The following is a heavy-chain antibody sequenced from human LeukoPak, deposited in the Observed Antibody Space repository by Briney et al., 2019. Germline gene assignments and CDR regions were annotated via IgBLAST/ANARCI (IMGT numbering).Heavy chain of an antibody. Sequence: PGGSLRLSCAASGFTFSSYAMSWVRQAPGKGLEWVAVISYDGSNKYYADSVKGRFTISRDNSENTLYLQMNSLRAEDTAVYYCAREYGSGSYYGYYGMDVWGQGTTVTVSS. V-gene: IGHV3-30-3*01. CDR3: AREYGSGSYYGYYGMDV. CDR2: ISYDGSNK. CDR1: GFTFSSYA. D-gene: IGHD3-10*01. J-gene: IGHJ6*02.